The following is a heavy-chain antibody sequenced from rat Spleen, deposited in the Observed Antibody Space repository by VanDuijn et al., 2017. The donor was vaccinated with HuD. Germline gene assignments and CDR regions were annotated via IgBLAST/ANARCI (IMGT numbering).Heavy chain of an antibody. CDR3: ARHATDYPGITHWFAY. V-gene: IGHV5-22*01. Sequence: EVQLVESDGGLVQPGRSMKLSCAASGFTFSDYYMAWVRQDPKKGLEWVASISYEGSSTFYGDSVKGRFTISRDDAKSTLYLQMNSLRSEDTATYYCARHATDYPGITHWFAYWGQGTLVTVSS. D-gene: IGHD1-4*01. J-gene: IGHJ3*01. CDR2: ISYEGSST. CDR1: GFTFSDYY.